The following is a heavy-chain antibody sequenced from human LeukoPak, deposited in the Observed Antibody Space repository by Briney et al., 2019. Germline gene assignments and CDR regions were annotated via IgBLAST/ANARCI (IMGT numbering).Heavy chain of an antibody. CDR2: INPNNGAT. D-gene: IGHD2-2*01. CDR3: ARSLLVVPAVFDY. V-gene: IGHV1-2*02. J-gene: IGHJ4*02. CDR1: GYTFTGYF. Sequence: GASVKVSCKASGYTFTGYFMHWVRQAPGQGLEWMGWINPNNGATEYAQKFQGRVTMSRASSLRTAYMELSRLKSDDTAVYYCARSLLVVPAVFDYWGQGTLVTVSS.